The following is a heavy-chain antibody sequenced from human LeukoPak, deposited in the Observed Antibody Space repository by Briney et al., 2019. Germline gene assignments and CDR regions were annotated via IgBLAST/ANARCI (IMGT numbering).Heavy chain of an antibody. CDR1: GGSLSSYY. D-gene: IGHD3-10*01. Sequence: PSETLSLTCTVSGGSLSSYYWSWLRQPAGKGLEWIGRIYTSGSTNYNPSLKSRVTISVDKSKNQFSLKLSSVTAADTAVYYCARSYYFSHWGQGTLVTVSS. J-gene: IGHJ4*02. V-gene: IGHV4-4*07. CDR3: ARSYYFSH. CDR2: IYTSGST.